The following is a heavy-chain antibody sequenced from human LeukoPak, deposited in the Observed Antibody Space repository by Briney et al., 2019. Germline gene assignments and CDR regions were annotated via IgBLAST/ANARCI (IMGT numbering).Heavy chain of an antibody. CDR3: ARFSPRAMGNYLDF. Sequence: SETLSLTCTVSGGSISSYYWSWIRQPPGKGLEGIGYIFYSGSTNYNPSLKSRVILSLDKSANQFSLNLSSVTAADTAVYYCARFSPRAMGNYLDFWGQGTLVTVSS. V-gene: IGHV4-59*12. D-gene: IGHD7-27*01. CDR1: GGSISSYY. J-gene: IGHJ4*02. CDR2: IFYSGST.